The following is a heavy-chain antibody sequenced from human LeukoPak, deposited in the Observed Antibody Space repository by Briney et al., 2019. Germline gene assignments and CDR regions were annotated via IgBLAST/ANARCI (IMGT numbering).Heavy chain of an antibody. CDR1: GYTFTRYA. CDR2: ISTYNGDT. V-gene: IGHV1-18*03. D-gene: IGHD6-19*01. CDR3: ARDPSNTSGRYIYFDS. Sequence: ASVKVSCKASGYTFTRYAISWVRQAPGQGLEWMGWISTYNGDTNYAQNLQGRVTMTRDTSTSTAYMELRSLRSDDMAVYYRARDPSNTSGRYIYFDSWSQGTLVTVSS. J-gene: IGHJ4*02.